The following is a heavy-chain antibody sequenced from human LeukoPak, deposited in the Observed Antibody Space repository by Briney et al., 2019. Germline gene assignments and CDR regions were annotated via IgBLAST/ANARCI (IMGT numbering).Heavy chain of an antibody. CDR1: GFIFSNAW. CDR2: IKRKTDGGTT. CDR3: TTEGTVRGAYLDY. V-gene: IGHV3-15*01. D-gene: IGHD3-10*01. Sequence: GGSLRLSCVASGFIFSNAWMSWVRQAPGKGLEWVGRIKRKTDGGTTDYAAPMKGRFSISRDDSKKTLHLQMNSLKIEDTAVYYCTTEGTVRGAYLDYWDQGTLVTVSS. J-gene: IGHJ4*02.